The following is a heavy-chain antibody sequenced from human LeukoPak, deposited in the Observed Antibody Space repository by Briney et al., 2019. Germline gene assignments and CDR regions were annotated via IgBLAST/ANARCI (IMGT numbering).Heavy chain of an antibody. CDR3: ATPRGGNSY. J-gene: IGHJ4*02. CDR1: RFTFSSYG. Sequence: PGGSLRLSCAASRFTFSSYGMNWVRQAPGKGLEWVSTISGRRDSTSYADSVKGRFTISRDNSKNTLYLQMNSLRAEDTAVYYCATPRGGNSYWGQGTLVTVSS. D-gene: IGHD4-23*01. CDR2: ISGRRDST. V-gene: IGHV3-23*01.